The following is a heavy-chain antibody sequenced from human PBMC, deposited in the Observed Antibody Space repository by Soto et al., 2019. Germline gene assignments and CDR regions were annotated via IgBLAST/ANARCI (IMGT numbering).Heavy chain of an antibody. CDR2: TYFRSKWYN. J-gene: IGHJ4*02. D-gene: IGHD1-1*01. V-gene: IGHV6-1*01. Sequence: PSQTRTLTCAISGASVSSNTASWNGSRQSPSRGLESLGRTYFRSKWYNDYAVSVKTRIIITPDTSNNQFSLQPNSVTPEDTAVYGCAKGDNLGHRTGDAFDSCGKG. CDR3: AKGDNLGHRTGDAFDS. CDR1: GASVSSNTAS.